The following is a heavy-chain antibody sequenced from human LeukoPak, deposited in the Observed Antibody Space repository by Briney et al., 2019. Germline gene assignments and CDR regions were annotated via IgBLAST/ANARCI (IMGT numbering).Heavy chain of an antibody. V-gene: IGHV3-66*01. CDR3: ARGEGYFDRRHGDY. Sequence: PGGSLRLSCAASGFTVSSNYMSWVRQAPGKGLEWVSVIYSGGSTYYADSVKGRFTISRDNAKNTLYLQMNSLRAEDTAVYYCARGEGYFDRRHGDYWGQGTLVTVSS. J-gene: IGHJ4*02. CDR1: GFTVSSNY. CDR2: IYSGGST. D-gene: IGHD3-9*01.